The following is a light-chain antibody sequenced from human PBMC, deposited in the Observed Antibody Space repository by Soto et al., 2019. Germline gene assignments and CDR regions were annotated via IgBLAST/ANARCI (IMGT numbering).Light chain of an antibody. CDR1: SSDVGIYNY. CDR3: LSKTSTISYV. Sequence: QSVLTQPASVSGSPGQSIAISCTGSSSDVGIYNYVSWYQQHPGKVPKLIIYEVSNRPSGVSNRFSGSKSGNTASLTISGLQAEDEADYYCLSKTSTISYVFGTGTKVTVL. V-gene: IGLV2-14*01. J-gene: IGLJ1*01. CDR2: EVS.